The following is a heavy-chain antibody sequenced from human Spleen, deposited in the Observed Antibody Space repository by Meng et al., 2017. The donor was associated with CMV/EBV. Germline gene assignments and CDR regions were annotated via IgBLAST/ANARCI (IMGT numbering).Heavy chain of an antibody. CDR3: ASRPPPSYYYDSGAYGDAFDV. D-gene: IGHD3-22*01. CDR2: INPNSGGT. V-gene: IGHV1-2*02. CDR1: GYTFTSYD. J-gene: IGHJ3*01. Sequence: ASVKVSCKASGYTFTSYDINWVRQAPGQGLEWMGWINPNSGGTNYAQKFQGRVTMTRDTSISTAYMELSRLRSEDTAVYYCASRPPPSYYYDSGAYGDAFDVWGQGTMVTVS.